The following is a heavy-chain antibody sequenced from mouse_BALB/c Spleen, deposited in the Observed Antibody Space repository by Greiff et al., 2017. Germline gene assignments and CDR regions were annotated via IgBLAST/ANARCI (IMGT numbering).Heavy chain of an antibody. Sequence: EVQLQQSGTVLARPGASVKMSCKASGYSFTSYWMHWVKQRPGQGLEWIGAIYPGNSDTSYNQKFKGKAKLTAVTSASTAYMELSSLTNEDSAVYYCTRRGTRDWYFDVWGAGTTVTVSS. CDR3: TRRGTRDWYFDV. CDR2: IYPGNSDT. CDR1: GYSFTSYW. J-gene: IGHJ1*01. V-gene: IGHV1-5*01. D-gene: IGHD1-3*01.